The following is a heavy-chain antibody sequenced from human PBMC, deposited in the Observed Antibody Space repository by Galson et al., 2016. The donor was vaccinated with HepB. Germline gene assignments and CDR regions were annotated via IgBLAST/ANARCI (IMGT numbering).Heavy chain of an antibody. J-gene: IGHJ4*02. CDR2: INAGDSGNK. CDR3: AKRTTGTIWSVDI. Sequence: SLRLSCAASGFTFDSYAMYWVRQAPGKGLEWVSAINAGDSGNKYYVDSVKGRFTIPRDHSKNTLYLQMNGLRAEDTAVYYCAKRTTGTIWSVDIWGQGTLVTVSS. V-gene: IGHV3-23*01. D-gene: IGHD1-1*01. CDR1: GFTFDSYA.